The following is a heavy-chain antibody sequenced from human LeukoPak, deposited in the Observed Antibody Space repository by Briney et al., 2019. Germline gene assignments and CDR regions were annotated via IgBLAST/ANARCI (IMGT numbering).Heavy chain of an antibody. CDR1: GFTFSSYG. CDR3: AKDRPGYYYDSSGLINAFDI. D-gene: IGHD3-22*01. V-gene: IGHV3-23*01. CDR2: ISGSGGST. Sequence: GGSLRLSCAASGFTFSSYGMSWVRQAPGKGLEWVSAISGSGGSTYYADPVKGRFTISRDNSKNTLYLQMNSLRAVDTAVYYCAKDRPGYYYDSSGLINAFDIWGRGTMVTVSS. J-gene: IGHJ3*02.